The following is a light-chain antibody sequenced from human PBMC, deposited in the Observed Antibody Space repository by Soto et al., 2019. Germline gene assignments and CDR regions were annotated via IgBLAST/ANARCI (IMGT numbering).Light chain of an antibody. CDR3: QQYNNWLRT. V-gene: IGKV3-15*01. J-gene: IGKJ1*01. CDR2: DAS. Sequence: EIVMTQSPATLSVSPGERATLSCRASQSVSSNLAWYQQKPGQTPRLLIYDASTRATGIPARFSGSRSGTEFTLTISSLQSEDFAVYYCQQYNNWLRTFGQGTKVEIK. CDR1: QSVSSN.